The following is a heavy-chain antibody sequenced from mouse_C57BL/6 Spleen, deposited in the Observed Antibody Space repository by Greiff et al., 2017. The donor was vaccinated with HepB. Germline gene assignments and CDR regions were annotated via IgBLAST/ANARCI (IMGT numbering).Heavy chain of an antibody. V-gene: IGHV3-6*01. CDR3: AVDEEYGGTSWFAY. J-gene: IGHJ3*01. CDR2: ISYDGSN. Sequence: DVKLQESGPGLVKPSQSLSLTCSVTGYSITSGYYWNWIRQFPGNKLEWMGYISYDGSNNYNPSLKNRISITRDISKNQFFLKLNSVTTEDTATYYCAVDEEYGGTSWFAYWGQGTLVTVSA. D-gene: IGHD1-1*01. CDR1: GYSITSGYY.